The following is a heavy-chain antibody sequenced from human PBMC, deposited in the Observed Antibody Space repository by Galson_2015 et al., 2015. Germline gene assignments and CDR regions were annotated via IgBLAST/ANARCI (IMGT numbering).Heavy chain of an antibody. V-gene: IGHV3-15*01. J-gene: IGHJ4*02. Sequence: SGAEVKKPGESLRLSCAASGFTFSNAWMSWVRQAPGKGLEWVGRIKSKTDGGTTDYAAPVKGRFTISRDDSKNTLYLQMNSLKTEDTAVYYCTTIYCSSTSCYEGIDYWGQGTLVTVSS. CDR1: GFTFSNAW. CDR3: TTIYCSSTSCYEGIDY. D-gene: IGHD2-2*01. CDR2: IKSKTDGGTT.